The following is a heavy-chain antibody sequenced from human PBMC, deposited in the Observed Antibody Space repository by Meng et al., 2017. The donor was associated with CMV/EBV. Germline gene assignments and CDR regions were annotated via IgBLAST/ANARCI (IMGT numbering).Heavy chain of an antibody. CDR1: GWSFSGYY. CDR2: INHSGST. J-gene: IGHJ5*02. V-gene: IGHV4-34*01. D-gene: IGHD1-26*01. CDR3: ARGVGGWFDP. Sequence: QVRVQQWGAGLLKPTETLSLPCAGYGWSFSGYYLSGIRQPPGKGLECCGEINHSGSTNYTPSLKSRVTISVDTSKNQFSLKLSSVTAADTAVYYCARGVGGWFDPWGQGTLVTVSS.